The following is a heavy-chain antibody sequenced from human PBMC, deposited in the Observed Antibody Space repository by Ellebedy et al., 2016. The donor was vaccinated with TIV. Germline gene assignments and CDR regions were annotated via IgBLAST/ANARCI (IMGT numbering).Heavy chain of an antibody. Sequence: GSLRLSCTVSGGSISSYYWSWIRQPAGKGLEWIGHIYTSGSTNYNPSLKSRVTISVDTSKNQFSLKLSSVTAADTAVYYCARDLGRLRASGFDPWGQGTLVTVSS. CDR1: GGSISSYY. V-gene: IGHV4-4*07. J-gene: IGHJ5*02. CDR3: ARDLGRLRASGFDP. CDR2: IYTSGST.